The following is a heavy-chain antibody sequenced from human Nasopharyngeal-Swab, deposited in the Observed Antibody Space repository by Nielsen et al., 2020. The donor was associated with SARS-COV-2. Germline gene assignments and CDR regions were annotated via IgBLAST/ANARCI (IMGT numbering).Heavy chain of an antibody. J-gene: IGHJ4*02. D-gene: IGHD6-19*01. Sequence: WIRQPPGKGLEWIGYIYYSGSTNYNPSLKSRVTISVDTSKNQFSLKLSSVTAADTAVYYCGRYYSSGNFDYWGQGTLVTVSS. V-gene: IGHV4-59*01. CDR3: GRYYSSGNFDY. CDR2: IYYSGST.